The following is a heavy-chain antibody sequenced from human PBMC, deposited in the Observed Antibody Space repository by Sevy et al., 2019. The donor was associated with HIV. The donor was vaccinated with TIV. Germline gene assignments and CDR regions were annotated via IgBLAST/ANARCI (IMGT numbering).Heavy chain of an antibody. Sequence: SETLSLTCTVSGGSISSYYWSWIRQPPGKGLEWIGYIYYSGSTNYNPSLKSRVTISVDTSKNQFSLKLSSGTAADTTVYYCARDGYRPSGYFDYWGQGTLVTVSS. CDR1: GGSISSYY. D-gene: IGHD6-25*01. CDR3: ARDGYRPSGYFDY. V-gene: IGHV4-59*13. J-gene: IGHJ4*02. CDR2: IYYSGST.